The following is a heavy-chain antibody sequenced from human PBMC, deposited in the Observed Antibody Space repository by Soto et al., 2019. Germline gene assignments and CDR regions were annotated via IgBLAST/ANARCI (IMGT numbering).Heavy chain of an antibody. D-gene: IGHD2-2*01. CDR1: GYTLSSCG. Sequence: SVKVSWKDSGYTLSSCGMSWVRQAPGQGLEWMGWISAYNGNTNYAQKLQGRVTMTTDTSTSTAYMELRSLRSDDTALYYCARDRHQPGFEIWTQGTMVTVSS. CDR2: ISAYNGNT. CDR3: ARDRHQPGFEI. J-gene: IGHJ3*02. V-gene: IGHV1-18*01.